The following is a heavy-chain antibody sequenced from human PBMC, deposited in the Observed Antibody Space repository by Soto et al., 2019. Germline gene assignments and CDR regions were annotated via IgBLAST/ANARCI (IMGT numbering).Heavy chain of an antibody. D-gene: IGHD3-10*02. Sequence: SETLSLTCAVSGGSISSSNGWSWVRQPPGKGLEWIGEIYHSGSTNYNPSLKSRVTISVDKSKNQFSLKLSSVTAADTAVYYCASVRGGYYYAMDVWGQGTTVTVSS. CDR2: IYHSGST. CDR3: ASVRGGYYYAMDV. J-gene: IGHJ6*02. V-gene: IGHV4-4*02. CDR1: GGSISSSNG.